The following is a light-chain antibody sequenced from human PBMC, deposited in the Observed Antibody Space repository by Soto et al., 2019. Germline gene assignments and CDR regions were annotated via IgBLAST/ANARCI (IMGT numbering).Light chain of an antibody. J-gene: IGKJ4*01. CDR2: DAS. CDR1: QSISSW. V-gene: IGKV1-5*01. Sequence: DIQMTQSPSTLSASVGDRVTITCRASQSISSWLAWYQQKLGRAPRLLIYDASSLESGVPSRFSGGGSGTEFTLTISSLQPDDFATYYCQQYSTYPLTFGGGTKVDIK. CDR3: QQYSTYPLT.